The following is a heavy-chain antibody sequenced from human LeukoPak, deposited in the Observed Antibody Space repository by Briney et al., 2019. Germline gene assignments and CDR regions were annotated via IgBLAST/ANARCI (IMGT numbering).Heavy chain of an antibody. CDR1: GYTFTSYG. CDR2: ISAYNGNT. J-gene: IGHJ3*02. V-gene: IGHV1-18*01. CDR3: ARPMQQLVPYDAFDI. D-gene: IGHD6-13*01. Sequence: APVKVSCKASGYTFTSYGISWVRQAPGQGLEWMGWISAYNGNTNYAQKLQGRVTMTTDTSTSTAYMELRSLRSDDTAVYYCARPMQQLVPYDAFDIWGQGTMVTVSS.